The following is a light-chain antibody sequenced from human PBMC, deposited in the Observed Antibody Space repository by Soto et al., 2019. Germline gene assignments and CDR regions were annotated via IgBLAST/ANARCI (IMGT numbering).Light chain of an antibody. V-gene: IGKV3-11*01. CDR2: DAS. CDR3: HQRGNWPST. CDR1: QSVGSF. Sequence: VLTQSPATLSLSPGERATLSCRASQSVGSFLSWFQQKPGQAPRLLIYDASKRATGIPARFSGRGSGSDFTLTISSLEPEDFAVYYCHQRGNWPSTFGPGNTVD. J-gene: IGKJ3*01.